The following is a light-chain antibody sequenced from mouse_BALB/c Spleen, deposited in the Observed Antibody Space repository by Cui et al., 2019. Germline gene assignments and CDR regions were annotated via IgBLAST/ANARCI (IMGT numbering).Light chain of an antibody. Sequence: DIKRNKSPSSLSASLRDTITTTSHASRNINVWVSWYQQKPGNIPKLMIYKASNMHTGVPSTFSGSGSGTGFTLTISALQPEDIATYYCQQGQSYPLTFGGGTELEIK. CDR3: QQGQSYPLT. J-gene: IGKJ1*01. CDR1: RNINVW. CDR2: KAS. V-gene: IGKV10-94*01.